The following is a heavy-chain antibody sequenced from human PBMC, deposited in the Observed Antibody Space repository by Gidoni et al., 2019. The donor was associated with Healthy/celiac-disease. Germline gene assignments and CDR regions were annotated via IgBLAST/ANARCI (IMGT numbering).Heavy chain of an antibody. D-gene: IGHD6-19*01. CDR3: ARDRGKKPGIAVAGTGPYGMDV. Sequence: QVQLVQSGAEVKKPGASVKVSCKASGYTFTGYYMHCVRQAPGQGLEWMRWINPNSGGTNYAQKFQGWVTMTRNTSISTAYMELSRLRSDDTAVYYCARDRGKKPGIAVAGTGPYGMDVWGQGTTVTVSS. CDR2: INPNSGGT. CDR1: GYTFTGYY. V-gene: IGHV1-2*04. J-gene: IGHJ6*02.